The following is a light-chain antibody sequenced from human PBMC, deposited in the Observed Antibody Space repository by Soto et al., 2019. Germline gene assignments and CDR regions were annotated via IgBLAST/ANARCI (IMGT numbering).Light chain of an antibody. J-gene: IGKJ2*01. CDR1: QTFNNY. CDR2: AAT. V-gene: IGKV1-39*01. CDR3: QQSYTSQQT. Sequence: DIQIPQSPSSLSAYVGEKVSITFRSGQTFNNYLNWYQHKPGKVPKLLIYAATALQSGVPSRFSASASGTDFTLTIINVQTEDCGTYYCQQSYTSQQTFGKGTKVDIK.